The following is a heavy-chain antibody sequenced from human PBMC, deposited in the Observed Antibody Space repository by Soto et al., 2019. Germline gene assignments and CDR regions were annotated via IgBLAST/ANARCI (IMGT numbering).Heavy chain of an antibody. CDR2: ISGSGGST. CDR1: GFTFSSYA. D-gene: IGHD6-19*01. CDR3: AKDRVGWLVRGGLFDY. Sequence: EVQLLESGGGLVQPGGSLRLSCAASGFTFSSYAMSWVRQAPGKGLEWVAAISGSGGSTYYADSVKGRFTISRANSKNTLYMQMNSLRAEDTAVYYCAKDRVGWLVRGGLFDYWGQGTLVTVSS. V-gene: IGHV3-23*01. J-gene: IGHJ4*02.